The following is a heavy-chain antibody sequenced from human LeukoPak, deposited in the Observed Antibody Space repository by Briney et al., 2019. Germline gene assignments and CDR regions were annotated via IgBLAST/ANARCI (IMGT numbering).Heavy chain of an antibody. V-gene: IGHV3-23*01. D-gene: IGHD1-26*01. CDR2: LSGSGGAT. CDR1: GFTFSSYA. Sequence: GESLRLSCAASGFTFSSYAMNWVRQAPGKGLEWVSSLSGSGGATYYADSVKGRFSISRDNSKNTLYLQMNSLRVDDTAVYYCAKDLLPVGASNYYFDYWGQGTLVTVSS. J-gene: IGHJ4*02. CDR3: AKDLLPVGASNYYFDY.